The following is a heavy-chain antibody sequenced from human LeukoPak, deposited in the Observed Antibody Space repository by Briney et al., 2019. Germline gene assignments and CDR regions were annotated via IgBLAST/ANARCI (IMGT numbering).Heavy chain of an antibody. CDR2: ISSSSSSI. D-gene: IGHD2-8*01. Sequence: GGSLRLSCAASGFTFSSYSMNWVRQAPGKGLEWVSSISSSSSSIYYADSVKGRFTISRDDAKNSLYLQMNSLRAEDTAVYYCARVGFYASSRYYPDYWGQGTLVSVSS. CDR3: ARVGFYASSRYYPDY. CDR1: GFTFSSYS. J-gene: IGHJ4*02. V-gene: IGHV3-21*01.